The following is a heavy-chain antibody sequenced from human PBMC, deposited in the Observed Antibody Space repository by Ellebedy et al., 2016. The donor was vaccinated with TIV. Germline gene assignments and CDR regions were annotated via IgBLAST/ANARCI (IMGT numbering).Heavy chain of an antibody. CDR3: AREQGGSGSYYYYYGMDV. V-gene: IGHV1-46*01. CDR1: GFTFTTYY. CDR2: INPSGGST. J-gene: IGHJ6*02. Sequence: ASVKVSCXASGFTFTTYYMHWVRQAPGQGLEWMGIINPSGGSTSYAQKFQGRVTMTRDTSTSTVYMELSSLRSEDTAVYYCAREQGGSGSYYYYYGMDVWGQGTTVTVSS. D-gene: IGHD3-10*01.